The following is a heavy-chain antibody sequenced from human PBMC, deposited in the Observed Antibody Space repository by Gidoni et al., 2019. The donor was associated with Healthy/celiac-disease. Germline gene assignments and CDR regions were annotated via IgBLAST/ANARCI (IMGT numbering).Heavy chain of an antibody. J-gene: IGHJ3*02. Sequence: QVQLVESGGGVVQPGRSLRRSCAASGFTFSRYGMHWFRQAPGKGRVWVAVIWYDGSIKYYADSVKGRFTISRDNSKNTLYLQMTSLRAEDTAVYDCARDRGSSGAFDIWGQGTMVTVSS. CDR1: GFTFSRYG. CDR3: ARDRGSSGAFDI. V-gene: IGHV3-33*01. D-gene: IGHD6-6*01. CDR2: IWYDGSIK.